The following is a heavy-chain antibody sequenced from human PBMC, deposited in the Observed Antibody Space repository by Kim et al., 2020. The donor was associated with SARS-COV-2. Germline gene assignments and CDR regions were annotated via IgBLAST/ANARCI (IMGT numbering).Heavy chain of an antibody. CDR1: GFNFTTYW. J-gene: IGHJ4*02. V-gene: IGHV5-51*01. D-gene: IGHD1-26*01. Sequence: GESLKISCKGSGFNFTTYWIGWVRQMPGKGLEWMGIIYPDDSDTRYSPSFQGQVTFSADKSITTAYLKWTSLKASDTAIYYCARRETVAHGKIWAFDYWGQGTLVTVSS. CDR2: IYPDDSDT. CDR3: ARRETVAHGKIWAFDY.